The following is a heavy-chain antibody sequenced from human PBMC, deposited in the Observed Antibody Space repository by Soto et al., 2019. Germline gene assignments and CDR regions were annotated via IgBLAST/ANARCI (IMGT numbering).Heavy chain of an antibody. V-gene: IGHV3-33*01. J-gene: IGHJ2*01. CDR1: GFTFSSYG. CDR2: IWYDGSNK. Sequence: QVQLVECGGGVVQPGRSLRLSCAASGFTFSSYGMHWVRQAPGKGLEWVAVIWYDGSNKYYADSVKGRFTISRDNSKNTLYLQMNSLRAEDTAVYYCARGTGYFDLWGRGTLVTVSS. CDR3: ARGTGYFDL.